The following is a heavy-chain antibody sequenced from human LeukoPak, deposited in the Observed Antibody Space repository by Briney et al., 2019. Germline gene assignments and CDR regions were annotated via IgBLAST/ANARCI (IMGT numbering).Heavy chain of an antibody. Sequence: GRSLRLSCAASGFAYSSYTMNWARQAPGKGLEWVAVVSHDGSNKYYADSVKGRFTISRDNYKSTLYLQMNNLRTDDTAVYFCARGRDYGNSWGQGTQVTVSS. V-gene: IGHV3-30-3*01. CDR1: GFAYSSYT. D-gene: IGHD4-17*01. CDR3: ARGRDYGNS. CDR2: VSHDGSNK. J-gene: IGHJ4*02.